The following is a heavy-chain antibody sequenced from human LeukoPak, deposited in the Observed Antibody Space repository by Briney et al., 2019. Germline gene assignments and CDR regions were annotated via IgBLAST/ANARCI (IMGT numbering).Heavy chain of an antibody. Sequence: SETLSLTCTVSGGSISSGSYYWSWIRQPAGKGLEWIGRIYTSGGTNYNPSLKSRVTISVDTSKNQFSLKLSSVTAADTAVYFCARYYYGSGSYFWFDPWGQGTLVTVSS. CDR1: GGSISSGSYY. CDR3: ARYYYGSGSYFWFDP. J-gene: IGHJ5*02. D-gene: IGHD3-10*01. V-gene: IGHV4-61*02. CDR2: IYTSGGT.